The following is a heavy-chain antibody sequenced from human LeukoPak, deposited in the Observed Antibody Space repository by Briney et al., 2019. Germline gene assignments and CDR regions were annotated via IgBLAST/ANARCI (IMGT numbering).Heavy chain of an antibody. CDR1: GGSFSGYY. Sequence: PSETLSLTCAVYGGSFSGYYWSWIRQPPGKGLEWIGEINHSGSTNYNPSLKSRVTISVDTSKNQFSLKLSSVTAADTAVYYCARGRRYCSSTSCYGPPGYWGQGTLVTVSS. CDR3: ARGRRYCSSTSCYGPPGY. J-gene: IGHJ4*02. V-gene: IGHV4-34*01. D-gene: IGHD2-2*01. CDR2: INHSGST.